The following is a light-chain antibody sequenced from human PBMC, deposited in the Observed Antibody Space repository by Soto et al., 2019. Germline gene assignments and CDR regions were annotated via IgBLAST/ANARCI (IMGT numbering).Light chain of an antibody. CDR1: QSVXXX. V-gene: IGKV3-15*01. CDR3: QXXNNWPPWT. Sequence: EIVMTQSPATLSVSPGERATLSCRASQSVXXXXAWYQQKPGQAPRLLIYGASTRATGIPARFSGSGSGTXFXXXXXXXXXXXXAVYYCQXXNNWPPWTFGQGTKVEIK. J-gene: IGKJ1*01. CDR2: GAS.